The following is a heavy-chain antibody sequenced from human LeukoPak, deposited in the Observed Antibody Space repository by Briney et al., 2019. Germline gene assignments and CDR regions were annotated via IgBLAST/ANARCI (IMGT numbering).Heavy chain of an antibody. V-gene: IGHV1-69*04. D-gene: IGHD6-6*01. J-gene: IGHJ4*02. CDR3: ARQMEFEYSSSSYFDY. CDR2: IIPILGIA. CDR1: GGTFSSYA. Sequence: SVKVSCKASGGTFSSYAIRWVRQAPGQGLEWMGRIIPILGIANYAQKFQGRVTITADKSTSTAYMELSSLRSEDTAVYYCARQMEFEYSSSSYFDYWGQGTLVTVSS.